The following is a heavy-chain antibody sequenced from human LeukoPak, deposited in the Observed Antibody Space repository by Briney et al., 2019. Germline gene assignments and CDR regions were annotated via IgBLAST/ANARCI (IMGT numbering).Heavy chain of an antibody. J-gene: IGHJ3*02. V-gene: IGHV4-38-2*02. CDR3: ARAGRITGDAFDI. CDR2: IYHSGST. Sequence: TSETLSLTCTVSDYSISSGYGYYWGWIRQPPGKGLEWIGSIYHSGSTYYNPSLKSRVTISVDTSKNQFSLKLSSVTAADTAVYYCARAGRITGDAFDIWGQGTMVTVSS. CDR1: DYSISSGYGYY. D-gene: IGHD3-10*01.